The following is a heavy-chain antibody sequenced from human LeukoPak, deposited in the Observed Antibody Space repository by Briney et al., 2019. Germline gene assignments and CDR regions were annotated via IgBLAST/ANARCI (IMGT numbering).Heavy chain of an antibody. CDR2: ICYSGST. J-gene: IGHJ4*02. D-gene: IGHD4-23*01. V-gene: IGHV4-59*01. CDR1: GGSISNYY. CDR3: ARDLYGGNPFDF. Sequence: PSETLSLTCTVSGGSISNYYWSWIRQPPGKGLEWIGYICYSGSTNYNPSLKSRVTISLDTSKNQFSLKLSSVTTADTAVYYCARDLYGGNPFDFWGQGTLVIVSS.